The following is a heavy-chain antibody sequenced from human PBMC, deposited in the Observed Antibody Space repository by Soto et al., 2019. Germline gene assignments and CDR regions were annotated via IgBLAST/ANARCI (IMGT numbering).Heavy chain of an antibody. V-gene: IGHV1-18*01. CDR3: ARGDETYCGGDCYKTPYFDY. CDR2: ISAYNGNT. D-gene: IGHD2-21*01. J-gene: IGHJ4*02. CDR1: GYTFTSYG. Sequence: QVQLVQSGAEVKKPGASVKVSCKASGYTFTSYGISWLRQAPGQGLEWMGWISAYNGNTNYAQKLQGRVTMTTDTSTSTAYMELRSLRSDDTAVYYCARGDETYCGGDCYKTPYFDYWGQGTLVTVSS.